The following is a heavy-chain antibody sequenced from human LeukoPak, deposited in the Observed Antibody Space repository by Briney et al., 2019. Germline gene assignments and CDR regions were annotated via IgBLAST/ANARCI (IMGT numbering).Heavy chain of an antibody. CDR1: GFTFSSYS. CDR3: ARDNYYDISGLGY. J-gene: IGHJ4*02. Sequence: PGGSLRLSCAASGFTFSSYSMNWVRQAPGKGLEWVSSISSSSSYIYYADSVKGRFTISRDNAKNSLYLQMNSLRAEDTAVYYCARDNYYDISGLGYWLQGTLLTVSS. V-gene: IGHV3-21*01. CDR2: ISSSSSYI. D-gene: IGHD3-22*01.